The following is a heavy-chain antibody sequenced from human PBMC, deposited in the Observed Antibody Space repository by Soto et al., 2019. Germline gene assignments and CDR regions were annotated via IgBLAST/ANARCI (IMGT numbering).Heavy chain of an antibody. CDR3: ARGRYGDY. V-gene: IGHV1-18*01. CDR1: GYTFTSYG. J-gene: IGHJ4*02. D-gene: IGHD1-1*01. CDR2: ISAHNGNT. Sequence: QVHLVQSGAEVKKPGASVKVSCKGSGYTFTSYGITWVRQAPGQGLEWMGWISAHNGNTDYAQKLQGRVTVTRDTSTSTAYMELRSLRFDVTAVYYCARGRYGDYWGQGALVTVSS.